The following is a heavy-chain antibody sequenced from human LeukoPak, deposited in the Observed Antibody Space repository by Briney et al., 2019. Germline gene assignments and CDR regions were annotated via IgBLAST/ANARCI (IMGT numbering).Heavy chain of an antibody. D-gene: IGHD3-22*01. CDR2: IYYSGST. CDR3: ARGQRDYYDSSGYHFDY. V-gene: IGHV4-39*07. Sequence: PSETLSLTCTVSGGSISSSSYSWGWIRQPPGKGLEWIGSIYYSGSTYYNPSLKSRVTISVDTSKNQFSLKLSSVTAADTAVYYCARGQRDYYDSSGYHFDYWGQGTLVTVSS. J-gene: IGHJ4*02. CDR1: GGSISSSSYS.